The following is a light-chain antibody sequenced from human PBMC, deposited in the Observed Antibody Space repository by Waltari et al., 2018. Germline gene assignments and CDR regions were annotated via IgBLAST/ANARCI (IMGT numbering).Light chain of an antibody. V-gene: IGLV2-14*03. Sequence: QSALTQPASVSGSPGQSITISCTGTSSDVGGYNYVAWHQQHPGKAPNILIFNVSKRPSAVSTRLSGSKSGNTASRTISGLQAEDEAAYYCASYTTSSTYVLFGGGTTLTVL. CDR2: NVS. CDR1: SSDVGGYNY. J-gene: IGLJ2*01. CDR3: ASYTTSSTYVL.